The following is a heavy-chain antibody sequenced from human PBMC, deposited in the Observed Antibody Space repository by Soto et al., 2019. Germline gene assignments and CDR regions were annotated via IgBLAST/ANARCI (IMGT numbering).Heavy chain of an antibody. D-gene: IGHD3-22*01. Sequence: QVQLVQSGAEVKKPGSSVKVSCKASGGTFSSYTISWVRQAPGQGLEWIGRIIPILGIANYAQKVHGRVTITADKTTSTAYMELSSLRSEDTAVYYCARERLSSGEGYYFGMDGWGQGTTVTVSS. CDR1: GGTFSSYT. CDR3: ARERLSSGEGYYFGMDG. CDR2: IIPILGIA. J-gene: IGHJ6*02. V-gene: IGHV1-69*08.